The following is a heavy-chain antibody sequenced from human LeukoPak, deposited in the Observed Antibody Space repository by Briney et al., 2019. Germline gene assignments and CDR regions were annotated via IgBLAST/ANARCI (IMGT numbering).Heavy chain of an antibody. D-gene: IGHD6-13*01. CDR1: GFTFSSYG. Sequence: GGSLRLSCAASGFTFSSYGMHWVRQAPGKGLEWVSSISSSSSYIYYADSVKGRFTISRDNAKNSLYLQMNSLRAEDTAVYYCASRSSSWYYIDYWGQGTLVTVSS. J-gene: IGHJ4*02. V-gene: IGHV3-21*01. CDR3: ASRSSSWYYIDY. CDR2: ISSSSSYI.